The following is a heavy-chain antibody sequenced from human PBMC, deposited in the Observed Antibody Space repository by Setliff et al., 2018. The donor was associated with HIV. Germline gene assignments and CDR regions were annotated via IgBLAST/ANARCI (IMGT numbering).Heavy chain of an antibody. D-gene: IGHD3-10*01. J-gene: IGHJ4*02. CDR2: IFNDGRT. CDR3: ARHFPSISLFFGDPGPFDR. Sequence: PSETLSLTCTVSGGSISSYYWGWIRQPTGKGLEWIGSIFNDGRTYYNPSLKSRVTIPMDTSTNQFSLKLTSVTAADTAVYFCARHFPSISLFFGDPGPFDRWGQGALVTVSS. V-gene: IGHV4-39*01. CDR1: GGSISSYY.